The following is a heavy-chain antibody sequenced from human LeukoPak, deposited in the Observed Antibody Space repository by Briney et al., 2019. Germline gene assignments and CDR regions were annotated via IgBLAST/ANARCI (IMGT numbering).Heavy chain of an antibody. CDR1: GGAFTISP. CDR2: IIPTLHTA. V-gene: IGHV1-69*08. D-gene: IGHD3-22*01. CDR3: VGDSDSTAYYWGSWFDP. J-gene: IGHJ5*02. Sequence: ASVKVSCKASGGAFTISPISWVRQARGQGLEWMGRIIPTLHTANYAQKFLGRVTVTADKSTSTFYMELNSLRSDDTAMYYCVGDSDSTAYYWGSWFDPWGQGTLVTVSS.